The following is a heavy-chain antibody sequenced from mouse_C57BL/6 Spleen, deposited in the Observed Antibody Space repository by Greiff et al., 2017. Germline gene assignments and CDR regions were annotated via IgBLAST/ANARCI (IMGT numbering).Heavy chain of an antibody. CDR1: GYTFTSYW. J-gene: IGHJ4*01. D-gene: IGHD3-1*01. CDR3: PRQLGYAMDY. Sequence: VQLQQSGAELVRPGTSVKLSCKASGYTFTSYWMHWVKQRPGQGLEWIGVIDPSDSYTNYNQKFKGKATLTVDTSSSTAYMQLSSLPSEDSAVYYCPRQLGYAMDYWGQGTSVTVSS. CDR2: IDPSDSYT. V-gene: IGHV1-59*01.